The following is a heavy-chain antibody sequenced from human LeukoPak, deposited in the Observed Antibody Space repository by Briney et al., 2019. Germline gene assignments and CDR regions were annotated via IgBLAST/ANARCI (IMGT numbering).Heavy chain of an antibody. V-gene: IGHV3-23*01. CDR2: ISGSGDST. D-gene: IGHD5-12*01. CDR1: GFTFSSYA. CDR3: ARVGYSGYDYDY. Sequence: GGSLRLSCEASGFTFSSYAMSWARQAPGKGLEWVSVISGSGDSTYYADSVEGRCTISRDNSKDALYLQMNRLRAEDTAVYYCARVGYSGYDYDYWGQGTLVTVSS. J-gene: IGHJ4*02.